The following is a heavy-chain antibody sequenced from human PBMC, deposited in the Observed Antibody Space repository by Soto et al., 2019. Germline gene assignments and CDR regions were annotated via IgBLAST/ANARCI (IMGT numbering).Heavy chain of an antibody. V-gene: IGHV1-69*02. CDR2: ISPILGIA. Sequence: SLQVSCEASGGTFSSYTISWVRQAPGQSIEWMGRISPILGIANYAQKFQGRVTITADKSTSTAYMELSSLRSEDTAVYYCASTYCSGGSCYFEGAFDIWGQGTMVTVSS. CDR3: ASTYCSGGSCYFEGAFDI. J-gene: IGHJ3*02. CDR1: GGTFSSYT. D-gene: IGHD2-15*01.